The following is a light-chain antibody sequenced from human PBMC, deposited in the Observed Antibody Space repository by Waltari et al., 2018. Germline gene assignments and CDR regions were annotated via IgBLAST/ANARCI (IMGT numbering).Light chain of an antibody. CDR1: QSISSW. Sequence: DIQMTQSPSTRSASVGDRVTITCRASQSISSWLAWYQQKPGKAPKLLIYKASSLESGVPSRFSGSGSETEFTLTISSLQPDDFATYYCQQYNNYPFTFGPGTKVDIK. CDR3: QQYNNYPFT. CDR2: KAS. V-gene: IGKV1-5*03. J-gene: IGKJ3*01.